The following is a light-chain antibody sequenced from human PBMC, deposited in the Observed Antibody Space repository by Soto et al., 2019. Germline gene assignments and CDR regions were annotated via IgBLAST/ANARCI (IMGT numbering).Light chain of an antibody. J-gene: IGKJ5*01. V-gene: IGKV3-20*01. CDR1: QSVSSN. CDR2: GAS. CDR3: QQWHSSPSIT. Sequence: EFVLTQSPGTLSLSPGERATLSCRASQSVSSNLAWYQQKPGQAPRLLIYGASTRATGIPARFSGSGSGTDFTLTISSLEPEDFAVYFCQQWHSSPSITFGQGTRLEIK.